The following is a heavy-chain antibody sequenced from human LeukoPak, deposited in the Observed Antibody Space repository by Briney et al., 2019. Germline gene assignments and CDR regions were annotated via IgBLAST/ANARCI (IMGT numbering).Heavy chain of an antibody. CDR3: ARDLIHRSGEADY. D-gene: IGHD3-22*01. J-gene: IGHJ4*02. Sequence: GGSLRLSCAASGFTFSDFYMSWIRQAPGKGLEWISYISSSGSSTNYADSVKGRFTISRDNAKNSLYLQMNGLRAEDTAGYYCARDLIHRSGEADYWGQGTLVTVSS. CDR1: GFTFSDFY. V-gene: IGHV3-11*05. CDR2: ISSSGSST.